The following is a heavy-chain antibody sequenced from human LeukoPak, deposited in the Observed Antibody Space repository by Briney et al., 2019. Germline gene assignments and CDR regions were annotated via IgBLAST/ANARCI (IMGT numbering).Heavy chain of an antibody. Sequence: GGSLRLSCAASGFTFSSYAMLWVRQAPGKGLEWVATISYEGTYKFYAGSVKGRCTISRDNSMNTLYLQMKSLSAEDTAVYYCARMGYCTSTTCYHYFEYWGQGTLVIVSS. CDR2: ISYEGTYK. J-gene: IGHJ4*02. D-gene: IGHD2-2*01. CDR1: GFTFSSYA. CDR3: ARMGYCTSTTCYHYFEY. V-gene: IGHV3-30*04.